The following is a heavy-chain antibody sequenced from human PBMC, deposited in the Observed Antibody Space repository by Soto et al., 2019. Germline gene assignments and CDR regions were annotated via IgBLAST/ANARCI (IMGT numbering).Heavy chain of an antibody. CDR2: IIPIFGTA. V-gene: IGHV1-69*01. D-gene: IGHD3-3*01. CDR1: GGTFSSYA. Sequence: QVQLVQSGAEVKKPGSSVKVSCKASGGTFSSYAISWVRQAPGQGLEWMGGIIPIFGTANYAQKFQGRVTITADESTSKAYMELSSLRSEDTAVYYCARVEVTIFGVVITSFDPWGQGTLVTVSS. CDR3: ARVEVTIFGVVITSFDP. J-gene: IGHJ5*02.